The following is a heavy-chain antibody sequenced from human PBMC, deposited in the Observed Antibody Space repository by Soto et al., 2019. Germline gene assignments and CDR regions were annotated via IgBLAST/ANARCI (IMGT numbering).Heavy chain of an antibody. V-gene: IGHV3-33*01. CDR2: IWYDGSNK. Sequence: GGSLRLSCAASGFTFSSYGMHWVRQAPGKGLEWVAVIWYDGSNKYYADSVKGRFTISRDNSKNTLYLQMNSLRAEDTAVYYCARGRAAPRSNWFDPWGQGTLVTVSS. CDR3: ARGRAAPRSNWFDP. CDR1: GFTFSSYG. J-gene: IGHJ5*02. D-gene: IGHD6-6*01.